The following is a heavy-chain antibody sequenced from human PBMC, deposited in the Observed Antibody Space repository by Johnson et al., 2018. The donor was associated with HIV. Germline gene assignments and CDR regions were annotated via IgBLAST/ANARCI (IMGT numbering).Heavy chain of an antibody. J-gene: IGHJ3*02. V-gene: IGHV3-74*01. CDR1: GFTFNTYW. CDR2: INSDGGST. CDR3: AREGPSERAGFDI. Sequence: VQLVESGGGLVQPGGSQRLSCAVSGFTFNTYWMHWVRQAPGKGLVWVARINSDGGSTSYVDSVKGRFTISSDNARNTLYLQMNSLRADDTAVYYCAREGPSERAGFDIWGQGTMVTVSS.